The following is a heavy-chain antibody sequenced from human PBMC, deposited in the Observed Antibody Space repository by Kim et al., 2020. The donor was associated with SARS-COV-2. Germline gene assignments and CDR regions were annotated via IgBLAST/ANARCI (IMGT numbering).Heavy chain of an antibody. Sequence: GGSLRLSCAASGFTFSSYGMHWVRQAPGKGLEWVAVIWYDGSNKYYADSVKGRFTISRDNSKNTLYLQMNSLRAEDTAVYYCARDSRGGGYGMDVWGQGTTVTVSS. V-gene: IGHV3-33*08. CDR1: GFTFSSYG. CDR2: IWYDGSNK. CDR3: ARDSRGGGYGMDV. D-gene: IGHD2-15*01. J-gene: IGHJ6*02.